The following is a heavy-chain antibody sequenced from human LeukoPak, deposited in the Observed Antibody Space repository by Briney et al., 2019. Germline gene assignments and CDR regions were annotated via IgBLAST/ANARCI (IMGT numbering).Heavy chain of an antibody. CDR3: SGVYGMVATSRRWYFDL. CDR1: GFIFSTYS. CDR2: ISSSSSYI. J-gene: IGHJ2*01. Sequence: GGSLRLSRAAYGFIFSTYSMNWVRQAPGKGLEWVSSISSSSSYIYYADSVKGRFTISRDNAKNSLYLQMNSLRAEDTAVYYCSGVYGMVATSRRWYFDLWGRGTLVTVSS. V-gene: IGHV3-21*01. D-gene: IGHD5-12*01.